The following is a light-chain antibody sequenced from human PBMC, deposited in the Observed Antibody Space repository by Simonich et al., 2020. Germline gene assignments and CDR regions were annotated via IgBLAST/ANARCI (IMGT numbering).Light chain of an antibody. CDR3: CSYAGSSTVV. CDR1: SSDVGCYDY. Sequence: QSALTQPPSASGSPGQSITISCTGTSSDVGCYDYFSWYQQHPGKAPKLMIYEGSKRPSGVSNRFSGSKSGNTASLTISGLQAEDEADYYCCSYAGSSTVVFGGGTKLTVL. V-gene: IGLV2-23*01. CDR2: EGS. J-gene: IGLJ2*01.